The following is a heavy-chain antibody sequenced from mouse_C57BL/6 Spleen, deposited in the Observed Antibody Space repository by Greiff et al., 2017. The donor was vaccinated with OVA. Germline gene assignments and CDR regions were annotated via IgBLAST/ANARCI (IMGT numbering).Heavy chain of an antibody. CDR1: GYAFSSYW. D-gene: IGHD2-2*01. J-gene: IGHJ2*01. CDR2: IYPGDGDT. Sequence: VKLQESGAELVKPGASVKISCKASGYAFSSYWMNWVKQRPGKGLEWIGQIYPGDGDTNYNGKFKGKATLTADKSSSTAYMQLSSRTSEDSAVDFCARMGLRRGYFDVWGQGTTLTVSS. V-gene: IGHV1-80*01. CDR3: ARMGLRRGYFDV.